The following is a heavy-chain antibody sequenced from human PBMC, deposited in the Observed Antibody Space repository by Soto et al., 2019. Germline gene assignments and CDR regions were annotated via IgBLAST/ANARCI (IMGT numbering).Heavy chain of an antibody. CDR2: ISTYNGNT. V-gene: IGHV1-18*01. D-gene: IGHD3-10*01. Sequence: QVQLVQSGAEVKKPGASVKVSCKASGYTFTSYGISWVRQAPGQGLEWMGWISTYNGNTKYAQKLQTRVTITTDTFTSTAYMELRSLRSDDTAVFYCAREMVRGVGSDYWGQGTLVTVSS. CDR1: GYTFTSYG. CDR3: AREMVRGVGSDY. J-gene: IGHJ4*02.